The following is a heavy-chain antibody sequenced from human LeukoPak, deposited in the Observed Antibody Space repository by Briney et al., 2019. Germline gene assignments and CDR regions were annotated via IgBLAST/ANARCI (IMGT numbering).Heavy chain of an antibody. V-gene: IGHV3-9*01. J-gene: IGHJ4*02. D-gene: IGHD6-13*01. CDR2: ISWNSGSI. Sequence: GGSLRLSCAASGFTFDDYAMHWVRQAPGKGLEWVSGISWNSGSIGYADPVKGRFTISRDNAKNSLYLQMNSLRAEDTDLYYWQKAGGNSSSCYYFDYWGQGPLVTVSS. CDR1: GFTFDDYA. CDR3: QKAGGNSSSCYYFDY.